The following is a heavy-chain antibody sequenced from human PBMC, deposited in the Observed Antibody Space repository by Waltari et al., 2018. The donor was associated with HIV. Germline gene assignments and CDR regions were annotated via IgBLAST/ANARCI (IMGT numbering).Heavy chain of an antibody. J-gene: IGHJ6*02. CDR2: IYSGGST. Sequence: EVQLVESGGGLVQPGGSLRLSCAASGFTVSSNYMSWVRQAPGKGLEWVSVIYSGGSTYYADSVKGRFTISRHNSKNTLYLQMNSLRAEDTAVYYCARDGYCTNGVCSGTRLDGMDVWGQGTTVTVSS. CDR3: ARDGYCTNGVCSGTRLDGMDV. CDR1: GFTVSSNY. V-gene: IGHV3-53*04. D-gene: IGHD2-8*01.